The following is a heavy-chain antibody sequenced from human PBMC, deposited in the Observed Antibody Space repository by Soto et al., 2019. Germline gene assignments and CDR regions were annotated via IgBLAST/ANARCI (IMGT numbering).Heavy chain of an antibody. CDR3: ARRYGSAFDF. CDR2: IYYSGST. D-gene: IGHD3-10*01. Sequence: QVQLQESGPGLVKTSYTLSLTCTVSGGSISSYYWSWIRQPPGKGLEWIGYIYYSGSTNYNPSLKSRVTISVATSKNQCSLTLSSVTAADTAVYYCARRYGSAFDFWGQGTMVTVSS. CDR1: GGSISSYY. J-gene: IGHJ3*01. V-gene: IGHV4-59*07.